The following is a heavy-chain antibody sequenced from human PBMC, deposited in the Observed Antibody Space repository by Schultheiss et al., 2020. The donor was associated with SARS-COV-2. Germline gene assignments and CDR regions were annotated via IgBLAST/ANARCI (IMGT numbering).Heavy chain of an antibody. D-gene: IGHD2-2*01. CDR3: ASQSHSQLGYGMDV. J-gene: IGHJ6*02. Sequence: SETLSLTCAVYGGSFSGYYWSWIRQPPGKGLEWIGEINHSGSTNYNPSLKSRVTISVDTSKNQFSLKLSSVTAADTAVYYCASQSHSQLGYGMDVWGQGTTVTVSS. V-gene: IGHV4-34*01. CDR1: GGSFSGYY. CDR2: INHSGST.